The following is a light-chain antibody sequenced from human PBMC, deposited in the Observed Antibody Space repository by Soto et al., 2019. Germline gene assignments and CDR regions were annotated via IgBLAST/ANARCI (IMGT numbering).Light chain of an antibody. V-gene: IGKV3-11*01. CDR1: QSVSSY. CDR3: QQRSNWPPACT. CDR2: DAS. J-gene: IGKJ3*01. Sequence: EIVLTQSPATLSLSPGERATLSFRASQSVSSYLAWYQQKPGQAPRLLIYDASNRATGIPARFSGSGSGTDFTLTISSLEPEDVAVYYCQQRSNWPPACTFGPGNKVDIK.